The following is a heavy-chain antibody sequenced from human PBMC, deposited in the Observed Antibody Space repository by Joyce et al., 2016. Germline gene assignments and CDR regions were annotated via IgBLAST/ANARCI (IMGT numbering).Heavy chain of an antibody. CDR3: SRVRGSGSHYNPHAYFFHGMDV. V-gene: IGHV1-69*01. Sequence: QVQLVQSGAEVKKPGSSVRVSCKASGGTFSDYAITWVRQAPGQGLAWIGRIIPIFGTTDDAKKFQGRVTITADESARSVYIVYLDLSGLRHDDTAVYYCSRVRGSGSHYNPHAYFFHGMDVWGQGTTVTVSS. D-gene: IGHD3-10*01. CDR2: IIPIFGTT. J-gene: IGHJ6*02. CDR1: GGTFSDYA.